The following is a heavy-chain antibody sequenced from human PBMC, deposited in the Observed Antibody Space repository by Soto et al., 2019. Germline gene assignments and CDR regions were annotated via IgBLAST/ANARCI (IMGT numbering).Heavy chain of an antibody. V-gene: IGHV1-18*01. Sequence: QVQLVQSGAEVKKPGASVKVSCKASGYTFTSYAISWVRQAPGQGLEWMGWINVYNGNTKYAQRFQGRVTMTADTSTSPVYMELRSLTSDDPAVYYCARDCVAATTGISGYWGQGTLVTVSS. CDR2: INVYNGNT. CDR1: GYTFTSYA. CDR3: ARDCVAATTGISGY. D-gene: IGHD4-4*01. J-gene: IGHJ4*02.